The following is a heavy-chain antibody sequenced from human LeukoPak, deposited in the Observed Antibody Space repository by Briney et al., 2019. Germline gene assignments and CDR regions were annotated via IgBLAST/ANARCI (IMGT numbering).Heavy chain of an antibody. J-gene: IGHJ6*02. CDR2: IKSETDGGTT. CDR1: GFTFSNAW. D-gene: IGHD1-26*01. CDR3: TTEPPDRIVGAEYYYYGMDV. Sequence: GGSLRLSCAASGFTFSNAWMNWVRQAPGKGLEWVGRIKSETDGGTTDYAAPVKGRFTISRDDSKNTLYLQMNSLKTEDTAVYYCTTEPPDRIVGAEYYYYGMDVWGQGTTVTVSS. V-gene: IGHV3-15*07.